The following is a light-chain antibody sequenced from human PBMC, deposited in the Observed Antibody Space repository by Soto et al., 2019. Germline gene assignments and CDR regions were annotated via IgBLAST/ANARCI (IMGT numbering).Light chain of an antibody. CDR1: QGVGSD. J-gene: IGKJ1*01. CDR2: AAS. V-gene: IGKV1-17*01. Sequence: DIQMTQSPLSLSASVGDRVTITCRASQGVGSDLAWYQQKPGQAPKRLIFAASSLQSGVPPRFSGSGSGTEFTLRISSLQPEDFATYYCLQHNTYPRTFGQGTRVEIK. CDR3: LQHNTYPRT.